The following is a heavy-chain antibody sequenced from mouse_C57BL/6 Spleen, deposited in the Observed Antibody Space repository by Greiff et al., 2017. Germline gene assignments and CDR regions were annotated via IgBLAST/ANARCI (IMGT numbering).Heavy chain of an antibody. V-gene: IGHV1-76*01. CDR3: ARDGYDSFYYYAMDY. D-gene: IGHD2-2*01. CDR1: GYTFTDYY. Sequence: VQLQQSGAELVRPGASVKLSCKASGYTFTDYYINWVKQRPGQGLEWIARIYPGSGNTYYNEKFKGKATLTAEKSSSTAYMQLSSLTSEDSAVYFCARDGYDSFYYYAMDYWGQGTSVTVSS. CDR2: IYPGSGNT. J-gene: IGHJ4*01.